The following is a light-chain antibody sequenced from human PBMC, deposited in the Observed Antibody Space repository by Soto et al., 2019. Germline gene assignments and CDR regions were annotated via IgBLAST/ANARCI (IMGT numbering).Light chain of an antibody. CDR1: RSNIGNNF. CDR2: DND. CDR3: GTWDSNLRGAYV. V-gene: IGLV1-51*01. Sequence: QSVLTQPPSVSAAPGQKVTISCSGSRSNIGNNFVSWYQQAPGAAPKLLIYDNDKRPSEIPDRFTGSKSGTSATLDITGLQTGDEADYFCGTWDSNLRGAYVFGTGTQLTVL. J-gene: IGLJ1*01.